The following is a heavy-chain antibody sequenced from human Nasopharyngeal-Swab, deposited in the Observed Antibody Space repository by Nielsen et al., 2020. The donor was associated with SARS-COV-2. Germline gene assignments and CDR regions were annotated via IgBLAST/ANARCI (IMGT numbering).Heavy chain of an antibody. J-gene: IGHJ6*02. Sequence: GESLKISCAASGFTFSSYSMNWVRQAPGKGLEWVSSISSSSSYIYYADSVKCRFTISRDNAKNSLYLKMNSLRAEDTAVYYCSRDGGLGYYYYYGMYVWGQGTTVTVSS. D-gene: IGHD3-16*01. CDR3: SRDGGLGYYYYYGMYV. CDR2: ISSSSSYI. CDR1: GFTFSSYS. V-gene: IGHV3-21*01.